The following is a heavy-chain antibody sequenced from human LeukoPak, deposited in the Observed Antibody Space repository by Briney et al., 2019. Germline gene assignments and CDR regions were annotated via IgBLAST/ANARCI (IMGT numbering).Heavy chain of an antibody. V-gene: IGHV1-24*01. CDR2: FDPEDGET. CDR3: ALWSGYYTGGFDY. D-gene: IGHD3-3*01. J-gene: IGHJ4*02. CDR1: GFTFSSYG. Sequence: GGSLRLSCAASGFTFSSYGMHWVRQAPGKGLEWMGGFDPEDGETIYAQKFQGRVTMTEDTSTDTAYMELSSLRSEDTAVYYCALWSGYYTGGFDYWGQGTLVTVSS.